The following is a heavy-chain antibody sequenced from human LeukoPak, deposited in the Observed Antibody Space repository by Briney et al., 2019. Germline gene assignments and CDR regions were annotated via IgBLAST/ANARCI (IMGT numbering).Heavy chain of an antibody. CDR3: ARDRRDGYNEECFDY. CDR1: GFTFSSYS. J-gene: IGHJ4*02. V-gene: IGHV3-21*01. Sequence: SGGSLRLSRAASGFTFSSYSMNWVRQAPGKGLEWVSSISSSSSYIYYADSVKGRFTISRDNAKNSLYLQMNSLRAEDTAVYYCARDRRDGYNEECFDYWGQGTLVTVSS. CDR2: ISSSSSYI. D-gene: IGHD5-24*01.